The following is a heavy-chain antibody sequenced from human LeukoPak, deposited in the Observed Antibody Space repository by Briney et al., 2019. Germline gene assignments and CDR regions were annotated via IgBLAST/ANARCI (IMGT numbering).Heavy chain of an antibody. J-gene: IGHJ4*02. CDR2: ISGSGGST. D-gene: IGHD2-21*01. Sequence: GGSLRLSCAASGFTFSSYAMSWVRQAPGKGLEWVSAISGSGGSTYYADSVKGQFTISRDNSKNTLYLQMNSLRAEDTAVYYCAKFLPPHIVVANYYFDYWGQGTLVTVSS. V-gene: IGHV3-23*01. CDR3: AKFLPPHIVVANYYFDY. CDR1: GFTFSSYA.